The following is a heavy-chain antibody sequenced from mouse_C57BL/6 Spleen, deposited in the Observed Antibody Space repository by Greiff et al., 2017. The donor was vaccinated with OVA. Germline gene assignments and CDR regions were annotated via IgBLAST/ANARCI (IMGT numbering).Heavy chain of an antibody. CDR2: INPNNGGT. CDR3: ARGYYGYGGGYYYAMDY. D-gene: IGHD2-2*01. CDR1: GYTFTDYN. V-gene: IGHV1-22*01. J-gene: IGHJ4*01. Sequence: EVQLQQSGPELVKPGASVKMSCKASGYTFTDYNMHWVKQSHGKSLERIGYINPNNGGTSYNQKFKGKATLTVNKSTSTAYMELRSLTSEDSAVYYCARGYYGYGGGYYYAMDYWGQGTSVTVSS.